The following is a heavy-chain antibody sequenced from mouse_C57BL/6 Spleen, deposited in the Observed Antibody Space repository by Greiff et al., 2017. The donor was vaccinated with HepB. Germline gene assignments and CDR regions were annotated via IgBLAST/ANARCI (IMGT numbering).Heavy chain of an antibody. Sequence: QVHVKQSGAELARPGASVKLSCKASGYTFTSYGISWVKQRTGQGLEWIGEIYPRSGNTYYNEKFKGKATLTADKSSSPAYMELRSLTSEDSAVYFCAREGRLLPFDYWGQGTTLTVSS. CDR2: IYPRSGNT. CDR1: GYTFTSYG. D-gene: IGHD2-3*01. J-gene: IGHJ2*01. V-gene: IGHV1-81*01. CDR3: AREGRLLPFDY.